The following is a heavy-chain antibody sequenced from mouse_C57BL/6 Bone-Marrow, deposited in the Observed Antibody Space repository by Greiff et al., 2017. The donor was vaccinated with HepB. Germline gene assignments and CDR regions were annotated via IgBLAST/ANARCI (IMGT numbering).Heavy chain of an antibody. V-gene: IGHV1-82*01. Sequence: QVQLQQSGPELVKPGASVKISCKASGYAFSSSWMNWVKQRPGKGLEWIGRIYPGDGDTNYNGKFKGKATLTADKSSSTAYMQLSNLTSEDSAVYYYARYEDYWGQGTTLTVSA. CDR1: GYAFSSSW. J-gene: IGHJ2*01. D-gene: IGHD2-3*01. CDR3: ARYEDY. CDR2: IYPGDGDT.